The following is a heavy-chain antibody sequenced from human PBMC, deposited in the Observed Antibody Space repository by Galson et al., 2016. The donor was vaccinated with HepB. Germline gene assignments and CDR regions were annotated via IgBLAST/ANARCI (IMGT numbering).Heavy chain of an antibody. CDR3: VRTALGYDYIWGSYRYIYFDY. D-gene: IGHD3-16*02. V-gene: IGHV3-64D*08. J-gene: IGHJ4*02. CDR2: INSNGSNT. CDR1: GLTFSSYA. Sequence: SLRLSCAASGLTFSSYAMHWVRQAPGKGLEYVSAINSNGSNTYYADSVKGRFTISRDNSKNTLYLQMSSLGAEDTAVYYCVRTALGYDYIWGSYRYIYFDYWGQGTLVTVSS.